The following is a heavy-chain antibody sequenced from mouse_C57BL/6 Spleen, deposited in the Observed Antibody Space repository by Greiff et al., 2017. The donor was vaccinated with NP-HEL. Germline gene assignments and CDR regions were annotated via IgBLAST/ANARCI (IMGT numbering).Heavy chain of an antibody. CDR1: GYTFTDYE. CDR3: TRSRWVAY. J-gene: IGHJ3*01. CDR2: IDPETGGT. V-gene: IGHV1-15*01. Sequence: VKLQESGAELVRPGASVTLSCKASGYTFTDYEMHWVKQTPVHGLEWIGAIDPETGGTAYNQKFKGKAILTADKSSSTAYMELRSLTSEDSAVYYCTRSRWVAYWGQGTLVTVSA.